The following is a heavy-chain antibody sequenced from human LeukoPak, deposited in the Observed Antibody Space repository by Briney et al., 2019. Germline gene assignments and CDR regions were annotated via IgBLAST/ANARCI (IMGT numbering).Heavy chain of an antibody. J-gene: IGHJ4*02. D-gene: IGHD3-3*01. Sequence: GRSLRLSCAASGFTFSSYAMHWVRQAPGKGLEWVAVISYNGSNKYYADSVKGRFTISRDNSKNTLYLQMNSLRAEDTAVYYCAREWIWRNFDYWGQGTLVTVSS. CDR1: GFTFSSYA. CDR3: AREWIWRNFDY. CDR2: ISYNGSNK. V-gene: IGHV3-30*04.